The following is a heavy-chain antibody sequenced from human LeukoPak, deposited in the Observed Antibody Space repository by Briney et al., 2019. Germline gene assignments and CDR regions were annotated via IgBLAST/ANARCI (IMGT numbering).Heavy chain of an antibody. V-gene: IGHV3-48*01. CDR2: ISSSSSTI. CDR1: GFTFSSYS. Sequence: PGGSLRLSCAASGFTFSSYSMNWVRQAPGKGLEWVSYISSSSSTIYYADSVKGRFTISRDNAKNSLYLQMNSLRAEDTAVYYCARDPRKWLLFLRRGSWFDPWGQGTLVTVSS. J-gene: IGHJ5*02. D-gene: IGHD3-3*01. CDR3: ARDPRKWLLFLRRGSWFDP.